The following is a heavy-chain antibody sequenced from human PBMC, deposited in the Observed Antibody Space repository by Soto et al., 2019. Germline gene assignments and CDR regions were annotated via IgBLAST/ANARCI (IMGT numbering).Heavy chain of an antibody. J-gene: IGHJ6*02. CDR1: GFSFSKYK. CDR3: AKSYGDSYYYYYGMDV. V-gene: IGHV5-51*01. Sequence: GESLKISCEGSGFSFSKYKIGWVRQMPGKGLEWMGIINPGDSDTRYGPSFQGQVTISADKSISTAYLQWSTLKASDTATYYCAKSYGDSYYYYYGMDVWGQGTTVTVSS. D-gene: IGHD4-17*01. CDR2: INPGDSDT.